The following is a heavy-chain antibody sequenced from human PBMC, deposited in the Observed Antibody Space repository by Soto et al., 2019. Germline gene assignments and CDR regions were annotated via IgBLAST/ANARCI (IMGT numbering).Heavy chain of an antibody. D-gene: IGHD2-15*01. V-gene: IGHV2-5*02. CDR1: GFSLSTSGLG. J-gene: IGHJ4*02. Sequence: QITLKESGPPLVKPTQTLTLTCTFSGFSLSTSGLGVGGIRQPPGKALEWLALIYWDDDKRYSPSLKSRLTITRDTTKNQVVLTMTNMDPVDTATYYSAHRLCCRGRNCYAGRFDYWGQGTLVTVSS. CDR3: AHRLCCRGRNCYAGRFDY. CDR2: IYWDDDK.